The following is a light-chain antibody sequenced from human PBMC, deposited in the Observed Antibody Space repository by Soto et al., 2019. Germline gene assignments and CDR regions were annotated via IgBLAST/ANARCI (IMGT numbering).Light chain of an antibody. CDR1: SSDVGGYNY. CDR3: NSYAGSNIV. V-gene: IGLV2-8*01. Sequence: QSALTQPPSASGSPGQSVTISCTGTSSDVGGYNYVSWYQQHPGRAPKLMIYEVSKRPSGVPDRFSGSKSGNTASLTVSGLQAEDEADYYCNSYAGSNIVFGTETKLTVL. CDR2: EVS. J-gene: IGLJ1*01.